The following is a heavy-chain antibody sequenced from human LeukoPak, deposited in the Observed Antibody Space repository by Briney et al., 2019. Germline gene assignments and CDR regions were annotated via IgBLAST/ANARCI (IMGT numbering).Heavy chain of an antibody. CDR1: GFTFSSYG. D-gene: IGHD1-1*01. J-gene: IGHJ4*02. V-gene: IGHV3-30*18. Sequence: PGGSLRLSCAASGFTFSSYGMHWVRQAPGKGLEWVAVISYDGSNKYYADSVKGRFTISRDNSKNTLYLQMNSLRTEDTAVYYCAKSNGWNDYWGQGTLVTVSS. CDR3: AKSNGWNDY. CDR2: ISYDGSNK.